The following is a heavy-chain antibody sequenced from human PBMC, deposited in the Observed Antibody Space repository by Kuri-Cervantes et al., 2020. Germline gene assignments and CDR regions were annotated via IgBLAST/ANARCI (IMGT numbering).Heavy chain of an antibody. V-gene: IGHV4-34*01. D-gene: IGHD5-12*01. CDR3: ATHYELVDIVATTGFDY. Sequence: GSLRLSCAVYGGSFSGYYWSWIRQPPGKGLEWIGEINHSGSTNYNPSLKSRVTISVDTSKNQFSLKLSSVTAADTAVYYCATHYELVDIVATTGFDYWGQGTLVTVSS. J-gene: IGHJ4*02. CDR2: INHSGST. CDR1: GGSFSGYY.